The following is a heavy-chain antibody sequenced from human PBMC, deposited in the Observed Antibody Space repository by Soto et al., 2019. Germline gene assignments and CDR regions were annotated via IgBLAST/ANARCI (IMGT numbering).Heavy chain of an antibody. D-gene: IGHD4-17*01. Sequence: GESLKISCKGSGYSFTNYWIAWVRQMPGKGLEYMGIIYPSDSTTRYSPSFQGQVTISADKSISTAYLQWNSLKASDTAMYYCARHGFYGDYSSNYFDPWGLGTLVTVSS. CDR2: IYPSDSTT. J-gene: IGHJ5*02. V-gene: IGHV5-51*01. CDR1: GYSFTNYW. CDR3: ARHGFYGDYSSNYFDP.